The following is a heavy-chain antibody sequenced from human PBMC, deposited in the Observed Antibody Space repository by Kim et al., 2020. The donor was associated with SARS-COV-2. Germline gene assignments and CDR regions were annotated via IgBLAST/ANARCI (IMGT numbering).Heavy chain of an antibody. V-gene: IGHV3-64*01. CDR2: ISSNGGST. Sequence: GGSLRLSCAASGFTFSSYAMHWVRQAPGKGLEYVSAISSNGGSTYYANSVKGRFTISRDNSKNTLYLQMGSLRAEYMAVYYCARGSSATARYAFDIWGQG. D-gene: IGHD5-12*01. J-gene: IGHJ3*02. CDR1: GFTFSSYA. CDR3: ARGSSATARYAFDI.